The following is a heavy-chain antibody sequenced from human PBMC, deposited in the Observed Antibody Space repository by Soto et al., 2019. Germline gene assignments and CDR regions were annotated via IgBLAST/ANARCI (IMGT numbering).Heavy chain of an antibody. D-gene: IGHD6-19*01. CDR2: IYYSGST. CDR3: ARHGSGVAGTGVSYFDY. J-gene: IGHJ4*02. Sequence: SETLSLTCTVSGGSISSYYWSWIRQPPGKGLEWIGYIYYSGSTNYNPSLKSRVTISVDTSKNQFSLKLSSVTAADTAVYYCARHGSGVAGTGVSYFDYWGQGTLVTVS. CDR1: GGSISSYY. V-gene: IGHV4-59*08.